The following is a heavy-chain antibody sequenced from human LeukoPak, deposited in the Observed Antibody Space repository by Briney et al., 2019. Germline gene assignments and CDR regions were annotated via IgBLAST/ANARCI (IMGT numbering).Heavy chain of an antibody. CDR3: ATRYGSGSYHMDV. V-gene: IGHV3-66*01. D-gene: IGHD3-10*01. CDR1: GFTVRNY. CDR2: IYTGGGT. J-gene: IGHJ6*02. Sequence: PGGSLRLSCAASGFTVRNYMSWVRQAPGKGLEWVSVIYTGGGTYYADSVKGRFTISRDNSKNTLYLQMNSLRAEDTAVYYCATRYGSGSYHMDVWGQGTTVTVSS.